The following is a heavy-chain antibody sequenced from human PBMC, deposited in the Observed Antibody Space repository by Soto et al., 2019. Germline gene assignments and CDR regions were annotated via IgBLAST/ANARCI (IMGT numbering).Heavy chain of an antibody. D-gene: IGHD3-3*01. CDR2: ISGSGGST. CDR1: GFTFSSYA. Sequence: EVQLLESGGGLVQPGGSLRLSCAASGFTFSSYAMSWVRQAPGKGLEWVSAISGSGGSTYYADSVKGRFTISRDNFKNTLYLQMNSLRAEDTAVYYCAKSPTGIFGVVTPFGYWGQGTLVTVSS. V-gene: IGHV3-23*01. CDR3: AKSPTGIFGVVTPFGY. J-gene: IGHJ4*02.